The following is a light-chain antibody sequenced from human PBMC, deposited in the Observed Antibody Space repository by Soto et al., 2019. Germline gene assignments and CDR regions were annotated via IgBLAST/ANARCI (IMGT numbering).Light chain of an antibody. CDR2: GAS. CDR3: QQYHTWPVT. CDR1: QSVSSN. V-gene: IGKV3-15*01. Sequence: EIVMTQSPATLSVSPGERATLSCRASQSVSSNLAWYQQKPGQAPRLLIDGASTRATGIPARFSGSGSGTEFTLTISSLQSEDSAVYYCQQYHTWPVTFGGGTKVEI. J-gene: IGKJ4*01.